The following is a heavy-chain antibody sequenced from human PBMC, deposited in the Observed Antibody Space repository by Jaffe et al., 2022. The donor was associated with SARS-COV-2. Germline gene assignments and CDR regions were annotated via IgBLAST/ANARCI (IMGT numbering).Heavy chain of an antibody. D-gene: IGHD6-13*01. CDR1: GGSISSYY. CDR2: IYYSGST. Sequence: QVQLQESGPGLVKPSETLSLTCTVSGGSISSYYWSWIRQPPGKGLEWIGYIYYSGSTNYNPSLKSRVTISVDTSKNQFSLKLSSVTAADTAVYYCARDLWKQQDAFDIWGQGTMVTVSS. J-gene: IGHJ3*02. V-gene: IGHV4-59*01. CDR3: ARDLWKQQDAFDI.